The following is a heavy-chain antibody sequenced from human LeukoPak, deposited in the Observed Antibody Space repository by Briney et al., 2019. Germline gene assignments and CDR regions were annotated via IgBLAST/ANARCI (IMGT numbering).Heavy chain of an antibody. CDR1: GFTFSRNY. CDR3: ARGPPLSKYYFDY. D-gene: IGHD2/OR15-2a*01. Sequence: TGGSLRLSCAASGFTFSRNYMSGVRQAQGRGLGWVSVIYSGGDTYYADSVKGRFTFSRDNSQNTLYLQMNSLRAKDTALYYCARGPPLSKYYFDYWGQGTLVTVSS. J-gene: IGHJ4*02. V-gene: IGHV3-53*01. CDR2: IYSGGDT.